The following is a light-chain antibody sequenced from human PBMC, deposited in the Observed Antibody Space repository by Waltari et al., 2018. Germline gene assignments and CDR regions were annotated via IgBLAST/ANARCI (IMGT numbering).Light chain of an antibody. CDR1: TPHIGTTT. CDR3: AVWDDSLNGWV. V-gene: IGLV1-44*01. CDR2: NDY. J-gene: IGLJ3*02. Sequence: QSVLTQPPSASGTPGQRVPISCSGDTPHIGTTTVPWYQQLPGAAPKLLIYNDYQRPSGVPDRFSGSKSGASASLAISGLQSEDEAEYYCAVWDDSLNGWVFGGGTKLTVL.